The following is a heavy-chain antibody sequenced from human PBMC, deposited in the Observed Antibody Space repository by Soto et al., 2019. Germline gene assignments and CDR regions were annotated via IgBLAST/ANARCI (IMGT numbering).Heavy chain of an antibody. CDR2: ISSSGYI. Sequence: EVQLVESGGGLVKPGGSLRLSCAASGFNFNSYTINWVRQAPGKRLEWLSSISSSGYIFSTDSGRGRFTISRDNAKNSVYLQLNSLRAEDTAVYFCARDCSGGSCYPGMDVWGQGTTVTVSS. V-gene: IGHV3-21*01. D-gene: IGHD2-15*01. CDR3: ARDCSGGSCYPGMDV. J-gene: IGHJ6*02. CDR1: GFNFNSYT.